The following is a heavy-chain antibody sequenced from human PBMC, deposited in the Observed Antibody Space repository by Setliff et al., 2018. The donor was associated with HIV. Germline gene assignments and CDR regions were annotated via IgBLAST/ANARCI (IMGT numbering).Heavy chain of an antibody. D-gene: IGHD3-10*01. CDR3: ARDRHSSGLGSYGP. CDR2: IDSSGTT. J-gene: IGHJ5*02. Sequence: SETLSLTCTISGGCLGVYRRSWIRQSAGRGLEWIGRIDSSGTTDYKPSLKGRVAISVDTSRNQFSLRVTSVTAADTAVYFCARDRHSSGLGSYGPWGPGILVTVSS. CDR1: GGCLGVYR. V-gene: IGHV4-4*07.